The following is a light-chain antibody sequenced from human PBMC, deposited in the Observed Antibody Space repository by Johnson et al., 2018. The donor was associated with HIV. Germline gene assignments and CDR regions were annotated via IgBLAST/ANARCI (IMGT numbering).Light chain of an antibody. CDR2: ENN. Sequence: QSVLSQPPSVSAAPGQKVTISCSGSSSNIGNNYVSWYQQLPGTAPKLLIYENNKRPSGIPDRFSGSKSGTSATLGITGLQTGEEADYYCGTWDSSLIAYFFGTGTNVTVL. CDR3: GTWDSSLIAYF. V-gene: IGLV1-51*02. CDR1: SSNIGNNY. J-gene: IGLJ1*01.